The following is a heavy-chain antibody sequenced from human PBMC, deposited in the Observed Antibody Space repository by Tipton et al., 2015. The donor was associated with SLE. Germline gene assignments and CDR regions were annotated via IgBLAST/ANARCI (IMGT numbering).Heavy chain of an antibody. CDR2: IYYSGST. V-gene: IGHV4-59*01. CDR1: GGSISSYY. J-gene: IGHJ3*02. Sequence: LRLSCTVSGGSISSYYWSWIRQPPGKGLEWIGYIYYSGSTNYNPSLKSRVTISVDTSKNQFSLKLSSVTAADTAVYYCARAVDTAMVSAFDIWGQGTMVTVSS. CDR3: ARAVDTAMVSAFDI. D-gene: IGHD5-18*01.